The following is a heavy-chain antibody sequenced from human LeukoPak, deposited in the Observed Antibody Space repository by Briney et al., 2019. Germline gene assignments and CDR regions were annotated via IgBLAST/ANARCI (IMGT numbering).Heavy chain of an antibody. CDR1: GGSIGTYY. V-gene: IGHV4-59*12. Sequence: PSETLSLTCSVSGGSIGTYYWTWIRQPPGKGLEWIGYIYYTGSTNYNPSLKSRVTMSVDTSKNQCTLKLSSVTAADTAVYYCARVGDYALKDWGQGTLVTVSS. CDR2: IYYTGST. J-gene: IGHJ4*02. D-gene: IGHD3-16*01. CDR3: ARVGDYALKD.